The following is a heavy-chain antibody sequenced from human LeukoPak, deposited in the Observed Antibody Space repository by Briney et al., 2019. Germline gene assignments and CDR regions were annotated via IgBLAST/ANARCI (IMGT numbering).Heavy chain of an antibody. D-gene: IGHD3-3*01. Sequence: PGGSLRLSCAASGFTFSSYAMSWVRQAPGKGLEWVSAISGSGGSTYYADSVKDRFTISRDNSKNTLYLQMNSLRAEDTAVYYCAKDLTRVDFWSYYYYYGMDVWGQGTTVTVSS. CDR2: ISGSGGST. V-gene: IGHV3-23*01. CDR1: GFTFSSYA. J-gene: IGHJ6*02. CDR3: AKDLTRVDFWSYYYYYGMDV.